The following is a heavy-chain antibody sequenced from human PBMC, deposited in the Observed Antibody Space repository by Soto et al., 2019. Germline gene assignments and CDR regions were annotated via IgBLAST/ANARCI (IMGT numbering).Heavy chain of an antibody. CDR3: FMGLSGLISEDTAMYLCAWGDYYVTGRGDAMDL. V-gene: IGHV1-69*04. CDR1: GGTFSSHA. Sequence: QVQLVQSGAEVRKPGSSVKVSCKASGGTFSSHAISWVRQAPGQGLEWMGRVIAIVNVPNYAQKFQDRVSRIVNTPNRPPKLPDTVTIWADQAPGTVFMGLSGLISEDTAMYLCAWGDYYVTGRGDAMDLWGQGTMVTVSS. J-gene: IGHJ3*01. CDR2: VIAIVNVP. D-gene: IGHD3-16*01.